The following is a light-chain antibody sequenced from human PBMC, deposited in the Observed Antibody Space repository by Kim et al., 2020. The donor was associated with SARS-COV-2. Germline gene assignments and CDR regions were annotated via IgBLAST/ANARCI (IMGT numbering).Light chain of an antibody. CDR2: DVS. J-gene: IGLJ3*02. CDR1: SRDVGAYDD. V-gene: IGLV2-14*03. Sequence: GQSITITCTGTSRDVGAYDDVSWYQQHPGKAPKLISYDVSKRPSGVPDRFSGSKSGNTASLTIFGLQAEDEADYYCSAYTSSSTCVFGGGTQLTVL. CDR3: SAYTSSSTCV.